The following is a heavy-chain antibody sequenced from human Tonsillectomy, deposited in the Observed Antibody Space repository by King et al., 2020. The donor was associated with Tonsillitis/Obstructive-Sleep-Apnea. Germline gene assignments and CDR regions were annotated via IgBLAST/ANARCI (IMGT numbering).Heavy chain of an antibody. V-gene: IGHV3-21*01. CDR2: ISSSSSYI. Sequence: EVQLVESGGGLVKPGGSLRLSCAASGFTFSSYSMNWVRQAPGKGLEWVSSISSSSSYIYYADSVKGRFTISRDNANNSLYLQMNSLRAEDTAVYYCARDASTSEHFDYWGQGTLVTVSS. CDR1: GFTFSSYS. CDR3: ARDASTSEHFDY. D-gene: IGHD2-2*01. J-gene: IGHJ4*02.